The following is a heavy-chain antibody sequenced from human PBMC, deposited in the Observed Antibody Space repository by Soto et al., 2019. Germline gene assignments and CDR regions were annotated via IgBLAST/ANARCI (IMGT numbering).Heavy chain of an antibody. CDR3: ARLPVDTITSLDY. Sequence: EVQLVESGGDLLQLGGFLRLSCATSGFTFSRYWMHWVRQVPGKGLVWVSRINSDGSSISYSDSVKGRFTISRDNAKNTLYLQMNSLRVEDTAVYYCARLPVDTITSLDYWGQGTLVTVSS. CDR2: INSDGSSI. J-gene: IGHJ4*02. D-gene: IGHD3-3*01. V-gene: IGHV3-74*01. CDR1: GFTFSRYW.